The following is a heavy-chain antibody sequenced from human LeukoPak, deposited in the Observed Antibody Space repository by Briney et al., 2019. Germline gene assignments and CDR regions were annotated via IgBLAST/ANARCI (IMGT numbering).Heavy chain of an antibody. D-gene: IGHD5-24*01. CDR2: IYTSGST. CDR3: ARIGRSGGYNWLSGY. J-gene: IGHJ4*01. CDR1: PSSNSSRRYY. V-gene: IGHV4-61*02. Sequence: SWTLSLTRHTSPSSNSSRRYYCTLNRRPAGKGHQWFVRIYTSGSTNYNPSLKSRVTISVDTSKNQFCLKLSSVTAGDTGVYFCARIGRSGGYNWLSGYWGHGTLVTVSS.